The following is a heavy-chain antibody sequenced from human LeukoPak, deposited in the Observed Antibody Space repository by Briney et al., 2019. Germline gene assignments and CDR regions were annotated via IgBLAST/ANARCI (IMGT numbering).Heavy chain of an antibody. CDR3: ARHISGDDGNWFDP. CDR2: INPNSGGT. J-gene: IGHJ5*02. CDR1: GYTFTVYY. V-gene: IGHV1-2*02. D-gene: IGHD4-17*01. Sequence: ASVKVSCTASGYTFTVYYMHWVRQAPGQGREWMGWINPNSGGTNYAQKFQGRVTITRDTSISTAYMKLSRLRSDDTAVYYCARHISGDDGNWFDPWGQGTLVTVSS.